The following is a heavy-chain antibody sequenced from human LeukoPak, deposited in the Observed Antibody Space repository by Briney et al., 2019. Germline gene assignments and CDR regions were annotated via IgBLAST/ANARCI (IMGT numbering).Heavy chain of an antibody. CDR1: GDSITTNSYW. CDR3: ARAGNTIVVVPAAGTTWFDP. D-gene: IGHD2-2*01. Sequence: PSETLSLTCSLSGDSITTNSYWWGWIRQSPGKGLEWIGSIYSSGNSYYNPSLKSRATISPDTSKNQYSLRLTSVTAADTAVYYCARAGNTIVVVPAAGTTWFDPWGQGTLVTVSS. V-gene: IGHV4-39*01. CDR2: IYSSGNS. J-gene: IGHJ5*02.